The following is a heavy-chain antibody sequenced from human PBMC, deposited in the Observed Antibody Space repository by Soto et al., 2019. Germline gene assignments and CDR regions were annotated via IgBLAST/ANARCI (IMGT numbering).Heavy chain of an antibody. CDR3: ARSTEWNAFDL. J-gene: IGHJ3*01. D-gene: IGHD3-3*01. Sequence: EEQLVETGGGLIQPGGSLRLSCAVSGFTVIRDYMNWVRQAPGKGLEWVTVIYSGGTTYDADSVKGRFTISRDNSGNTMFLQMNSLRAGYTAMFYWARSTEWNAFDLWGHGTMVTVSS. CDR1: GFTVIRDY. V-gene: IGHV3-53*02. CDR2: IYSGGTT.